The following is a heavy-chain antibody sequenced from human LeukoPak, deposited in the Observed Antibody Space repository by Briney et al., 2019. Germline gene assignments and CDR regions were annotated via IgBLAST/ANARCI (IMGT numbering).Heavy chain of an antibody. J-gene: IGHJ4*02. D-gene: IGHD5-24*01. CDR2: IVGSGYST. CDR1: GFTLGSYA. V-gene: IGHV3-23*01. Sequence: GGSLRLSCAASGFTLGSYAMTWVRQAPGKGLDWVSAIVGSGYSTYYAASVKGRFTISRDNSKNTVYLQMDSLRAEDTAAYFCVRGRHYFDYWGQGALVTVSS. CDR3: VRGRHYFDY.